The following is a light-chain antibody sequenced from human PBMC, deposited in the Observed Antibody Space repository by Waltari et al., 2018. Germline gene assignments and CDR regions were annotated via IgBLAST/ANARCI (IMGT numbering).Light chain of an antibody. Sequence: DIVLTQSPGTLSLSPGERGTLSCRASQSVGRSLFWYQQKHGQAPRLLIYDASTRATGTPYRFSGGGSEAGFSLTISRLEPDDFAVYYCQMYVRLPVTFGQGTKVEI. V-gene: IGKV3-20*01. CDR3: QMYVRLPVT. CDR1: QSVGRSL. J-gene: IGKJ1*01. CDR2: DAS.